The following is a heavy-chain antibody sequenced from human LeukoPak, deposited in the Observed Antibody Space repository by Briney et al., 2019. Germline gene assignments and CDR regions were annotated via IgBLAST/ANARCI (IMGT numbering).Heavy chain of an antibody. Sequence: AGSVKVSCKASGYTFTGYYMHWVRQAPGQGLEWMGWINPNSGGTNYAQKFQGRVTMTRDTSISTAYMELSRLRSDDTAVYYCARTPPRIAAAAPGYMDVWGKGTTVTVSS. V-gene: IGHV1-2*02. CDR1: GYTFTGYY. D-gene: IGHD6-13*01. CDR2: INPNSGGT. CDR3: ARTPPRIAAAAPGYMDV. J-gene: IGHJ6*03.